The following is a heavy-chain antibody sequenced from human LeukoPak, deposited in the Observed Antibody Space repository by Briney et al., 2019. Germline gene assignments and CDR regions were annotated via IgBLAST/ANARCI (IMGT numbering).Heavy chain of an antibody. CDR3: ARVGDFWSGQSYYYYYGMDV. CDR2: ISSSGSTI. D-gene: IGHD3-3*01. V-gene: IGHV3-11*01. Sequence: GGSLRLSCAASGFTFSDYYMSWIRQAPGKGLEWVSYISSSGSTIYYADSVKGRFTISRDNAKNSLYLQMNSLRAEDTAVYYCARVGDFWSGQSYYYYYGMDVWGQGTTVTVSS. CDR1: GFTFSDYY. J-gene: IGHJ6*02.